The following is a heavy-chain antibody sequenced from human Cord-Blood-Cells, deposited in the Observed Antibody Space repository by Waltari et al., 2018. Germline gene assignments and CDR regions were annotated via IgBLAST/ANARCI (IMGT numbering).Heavy chain of an antibody. D-gene: IGHD6-6*01. V-gene: IGHV4-4*07. J-gene: IGHJ6*03. CDR3: AREYSSSPNNYYYYMDV. Sequence: QVQLQESGPGLVKPSETLSLTCTVSGGSISSYYWSWIRQPAGKGLEWIGRIYTSGSTIYNPALKSRVTMSVDTSKNQFSLKLSSVTAADTAVYYCAREYSSSPNNYYYYMDVWGKGTTVTVSS. CDR1: GGSISSYY. CDR2: IYTSGST.